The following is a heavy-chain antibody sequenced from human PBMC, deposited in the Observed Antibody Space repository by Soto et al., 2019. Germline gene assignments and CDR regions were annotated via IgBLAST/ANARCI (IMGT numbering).Heavy chain of an antibody. D-gene: IGHD2-2*01. CDR2: IYYSGST. V-gene: IGHV4-39*01. CDR3: ARPRARGQVVDAYDI. J-gene: IGHJ3*02. CDR1: GGSISSSSYY. Sequence: QLQLQESGPGLVKPSETLPLSCTVSGGSISSSSYYWGWFRQPPGKGLEWIGSIYYSGSTHYNPSLKSRVTISVDTSKNKFSLKLSSVTAADTAVYYCARPRARGQVVDAYDIWGQGTMVTVSS.